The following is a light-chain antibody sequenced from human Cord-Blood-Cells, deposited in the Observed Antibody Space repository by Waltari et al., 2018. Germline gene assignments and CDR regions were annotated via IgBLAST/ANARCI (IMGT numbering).Light chain of an antibody. Sequence: NFMLTHTHSVSEGPGMTVTISCTPSTGSISSNYVQWYQQRPGSSPTTGIYEDNQRPSGVPDRFSGSIDSSSNSASLTISGLKTEDEADYYCQSYDSSNKGVFGGGTKLTVL. CDR1: TGSISSNY. V-gene: IGLV6-57*01. J-gene: IGLJ3*02. CDR2: EDN. CDR3: QSYDSSNKGV.